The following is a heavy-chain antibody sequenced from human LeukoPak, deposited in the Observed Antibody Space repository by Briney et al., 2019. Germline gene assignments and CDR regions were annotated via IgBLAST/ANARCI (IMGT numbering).Heavy chain of an antibody. CDR2: IIPIFGTA. CDR1: GGTFSSYA. D-gene: IGHD4-23*01. Sequence: EASVKVSCKASGGTFSSYAISWVRQAPGQGLEWMGRIIPIFGTANYAQKFQGRVTITTDESTSTAYMELSSLRSEDTAVYYCARDSGGGKGGNWFDPWGQGTLVTVSS. J-gene: IGHJ5*02. V-gene: IGHV1-69*05. CDR3: ARDSGGGKGGNWFDP.